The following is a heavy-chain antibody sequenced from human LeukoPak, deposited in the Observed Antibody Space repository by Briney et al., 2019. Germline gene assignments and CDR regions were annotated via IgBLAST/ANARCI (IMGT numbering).Heavy chain of an antibody. J-gene: IGHJ4*02. CDR3: ARDVTYSGYDGFDY. D-gene: IGHD5-12*01. CDR2: ISPSGDTI. CDR1: GFTFSIYS. V-gene: IGHV3-48*04. Sequence: GGSLRLSCAASGFTFSIYSMNWVRQAPGKGLEWVSYISPSGDTIYYAGSVKGRFTISRDNAKNSLYLQMNSLRAENTAVYYCARDVTYSGYDGFDYWGQGTLVTVSS.